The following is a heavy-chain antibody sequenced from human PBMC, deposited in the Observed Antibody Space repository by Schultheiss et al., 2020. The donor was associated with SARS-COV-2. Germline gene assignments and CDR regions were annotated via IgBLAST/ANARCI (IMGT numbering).Heavy chain of an antibody. CDR1: GGSISSGSYY. D-gene: IGHD2-21*01. Sequence: SQTLSLTCTVSGGSISSGSYYWTWVRQPAGKGLEWIGRIFASGSTHYNPSLKSRVTMSLDTSKNQFSLRLNSVTAADTAVYYCARGCLDFVSVSNWFDPWGQGTLVTVSS. J-gene: IGHJ5*02. CDR2: IFASGST. V-gene: IGHV4-61*02. CDR3: ARGCLDFVSVSNWFDP.